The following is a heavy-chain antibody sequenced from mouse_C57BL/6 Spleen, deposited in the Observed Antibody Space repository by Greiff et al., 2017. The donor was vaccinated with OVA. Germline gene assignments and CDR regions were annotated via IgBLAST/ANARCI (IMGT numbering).Heavy chain of an antibody. D-gene: IGHD2-4*01. CDR1: GFTFSSYA. CDR2: ISSGGDYI. Sequence: EVNLVESGEGLVKPGGSLKLSCAASGFTFSSYAMSWVRQTPEKRLEWVAYISSGGDYIYYADTVKGRFTISRDNARNTLYLQMSSLKSEDTAMYYCTRDGDYDAGYAMDDWGQGTSVTVSS. CDR3: TRDGDYDAGYAMDD. J-gene: IGHJ4*01. V-gene: IGHV5-9-1*02.